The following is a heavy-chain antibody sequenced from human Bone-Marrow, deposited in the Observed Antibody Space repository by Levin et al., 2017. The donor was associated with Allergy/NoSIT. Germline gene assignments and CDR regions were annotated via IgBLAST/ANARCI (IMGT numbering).Heavy chain of an antibody. CDR1: GFSLSTNGMS. Sequence: QTLSLPCTFSGFSLSTNGMSVTWIRQPPGKALQWLARIDWDDDKYYTTSLKTRLTISKDTSKNQVVLALTNMDPVDTATYYCAHIRLRQRDSFDYWGQGTLVTVSS. CDR3: AHIRLRQRDSFDY. V-gene: IGHV2-70*11. J-gene: IGHJ4*02. CDR2: IDWDDDK.